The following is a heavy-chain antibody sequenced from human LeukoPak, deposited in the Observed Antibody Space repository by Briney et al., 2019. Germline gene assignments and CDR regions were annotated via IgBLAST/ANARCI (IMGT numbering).Heavy chain of an antibody. J-gene: IGHJ4*02. Sequence: KPSETLSLTCTVSGGSISSYYWSWIRQPPGKGLEWIGYIYYSGSTNYNPSLKSRVTISVDTSKNQFSLKLSSVTAADTAVYYCARVGRGYSYGQFDYWGQGTLVTVSS. CDR2: IYYSGST. D-gene: IGHD5-18*01. CDR3: ARVGRGYSYGQFDY. CDR1: GGSISSYY. V-gene: IGHV4-59*01.